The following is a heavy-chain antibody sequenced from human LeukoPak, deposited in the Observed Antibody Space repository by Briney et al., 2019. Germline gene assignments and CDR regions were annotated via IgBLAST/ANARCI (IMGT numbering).Heavy chain of an antibody. CDR3: ARAPSEIGGYYPEYFRH. CDR2: IKSDGCT. Sequence: GGCLRLSCAASGFTFSSYWMHWVRQAPWKGLVWVSRIKSDGCTNYADSVKGRFTISRDNAKNTLSLQTKSLRAEDTGVYYCARAPSEIGGYYPEYFRHWGQGTLVTVSS. D-gene: IGHD3-22*01. J-gene: IGHJ1*01. V-gene: IGHV3-74*01. CDR1: GFTFSSYW.